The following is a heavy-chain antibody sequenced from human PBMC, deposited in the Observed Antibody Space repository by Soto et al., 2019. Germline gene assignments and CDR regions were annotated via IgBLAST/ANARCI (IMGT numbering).Heavy chain of an antibody. Sequence: GGSLRLSCAASGFTFSSYAMHWVRQAPGKGLEWVAVISYDGSNKYYADSVKGRFTISRDNSKNTLYLQMNSLRAEDTAVYYCARDISSSLLYYYSYGMDVWGQGTTVTVSS. D-gene: IGHD6-13*01. CDR2: ISYDGSNK. CDR3: ARDISSSLLYYYSYGMDV. V-gene: IGHV3-30-3*01. J-gene: IGHJ6*02. CDR1: GFTFSSYA.